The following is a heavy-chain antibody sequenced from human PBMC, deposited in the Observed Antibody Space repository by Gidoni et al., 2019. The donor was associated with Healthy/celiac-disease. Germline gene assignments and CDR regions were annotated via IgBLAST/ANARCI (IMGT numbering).Heavy chain of an antibody. Sequence: EVQLVESGGGLVQPGRSLRLSCAASGFTFDDYAMHWVRQAPGKGLEWVSGMSWNSGSIGYADSVKGRFTISRDNAKNSLYLQMNSLRAEDTALYYCAKDITPRARATGTYYFDYWGQGTLVTVSS. CDR1: GFTFDDYA. J-gene: IGHJ4*02. V-gene: IGHV3-9*01. D-gene: IGHD4-17*01. CDR3: AKDITPRARATGTYYFDY. CDR2: MSWNSGSI.